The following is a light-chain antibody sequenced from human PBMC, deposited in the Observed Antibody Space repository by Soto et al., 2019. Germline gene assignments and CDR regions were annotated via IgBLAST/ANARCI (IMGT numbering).Light chain of an antibody. CDR2: DAS. CDR1: QSVGTY. CDR3: QQRTDWPPGWT. Sequence: EIVLTQSPATLSLSPGERAILSCRASQSVGTYLAWYQQKPGQAPRLLIYDASNRATGIPARFSGSGSGTDFTLTTSSLEPEDFAVYYCQQRTDWPPGWTFGQGTKVEIK. V-gene: IGKV3-11*01. J-gene: IGKJ1*01.